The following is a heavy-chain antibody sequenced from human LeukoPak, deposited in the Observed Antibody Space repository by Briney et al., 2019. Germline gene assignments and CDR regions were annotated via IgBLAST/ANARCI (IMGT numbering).Heavy chain of an antibody. Sequence: GGSLRLSCAASGFTFSSYAMSWVRQAPGKGLEWVSAISGSGGSTYYADSVKGRFTISRDNSKNTLYLQMNSLRAEDTAVYYCAKDSVVVTAILLSPWGAFDIWGQGTMVTVSS. D-gene: IGHD2-21*02. CDR2: ISGSGGST. CDR3: AKDSVVVTAILLSPWGAFDI. J-gene: IGHJ3*02. CDR1: GFTFSSYA. V-gene: IGHV3-23*01.